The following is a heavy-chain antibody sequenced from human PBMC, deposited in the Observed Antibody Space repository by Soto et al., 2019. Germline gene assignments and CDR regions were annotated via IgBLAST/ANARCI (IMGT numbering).Heavy chain of an antibody. CDR2: TYYRSKWYN. J-gene: IGHJ4*02. V-gene: IGHV6-1*01. CDR3: ARVLLGSSGWQGDFDY. D-gene: IGHD6-19*01. CDR1: GDSVSSNSAA. Sequence: LSQTLSLTCAISGDSVSSNSAAWNWIRQSPSRGLEWLGRTYYRSKWYNDYAVSVKSRITINPDTSKNQFSLQLNSVTPEDTAVYYCARVLLGSSGWQGDFDYWGQGTLVTVSS.